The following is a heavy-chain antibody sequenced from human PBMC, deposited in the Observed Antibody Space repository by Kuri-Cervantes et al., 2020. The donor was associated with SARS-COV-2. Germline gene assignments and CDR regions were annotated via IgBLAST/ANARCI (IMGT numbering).Heavy chain of an antibody. CDR1: GFTFSSYW. V-gene: IGHV3-21*01. CDR3: ARAGVAGTYVGNDAFDI. J-gene: IGHJ3*02. Sequence: GGSLRLSCAASGFTFSSYWMHWVRQAPGKGLEWVSSISSSSSYIYYADSVKGRFTISRDNAKNSLYLQMNSLRAEDTAVYYCARAGVAGTYVGNDAFDIWGQGTMVTVSS. D-gene: IGHD6-19*01. CDR2: ISSSSSYI.